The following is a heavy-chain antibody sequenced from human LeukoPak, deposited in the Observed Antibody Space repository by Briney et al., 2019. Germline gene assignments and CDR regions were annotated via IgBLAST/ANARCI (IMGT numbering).Heavy chain of an antibody. J-gene: IGHJ3*02. CDR3: ASNSSGGSRNAFDI. CDR1: GFTFSSYA. D-gene: IGHD6-19*01. CDR2: ISYDGSNK. V-gene: IGHV3-30-3*01. Sequence: GGSLRLSCAASGFTFSSYAMHWVRQAPGKGLEWVAVISYDGSNKYYADSVKGRFTISRDNSKNTLYLQMNSLRAEDTAVYYCASNSSGGSRNAFDIWGQGTMVTVSS.